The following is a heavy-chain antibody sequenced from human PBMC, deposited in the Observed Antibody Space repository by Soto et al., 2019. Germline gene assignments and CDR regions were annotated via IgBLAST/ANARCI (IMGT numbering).Heavy chain of an antibody. CDR1: GGTFSSCG. CDR2: IIPLFGTT. J-gene: IGHJ5*02. CDR3: ARDLCDSGGIVTCFDL. V-gene: IGHV1-69*12. D-gene: IGHD4-17*01. Sequence: QVQLVQSGAEVRKPGSSVKVSCTASGGTFSSCGISWVRQAPGQGLEWMGGIIPLFGTTYYGQKFQGRVTIPADESTSTAYMELSSLRAEDTAVYYRARDLCDSGGIVTCFDLWSQGTLVTGSS.